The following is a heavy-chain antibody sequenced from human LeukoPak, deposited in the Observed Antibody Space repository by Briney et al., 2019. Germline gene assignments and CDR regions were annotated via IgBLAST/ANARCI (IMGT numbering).Heavy chain of an antibody. CDR3: ARGVNSGYFDY. CDR1: GGSISSYY. V-gene: IGHV4-59*01. CDR2: IYYSGST. Sequence: SETLSLTCTVSGGSISSYYWSWIRQPPGKGLGWIGYIYYSGSTNYNPSLKSRVTISVDTSKNQFSLKLSSVTAADRAVYYCARGVNSGYFDYCGQGTLVTVSS. J-gene: IGHJ4*02. D-gene: IGHD1-26*01.